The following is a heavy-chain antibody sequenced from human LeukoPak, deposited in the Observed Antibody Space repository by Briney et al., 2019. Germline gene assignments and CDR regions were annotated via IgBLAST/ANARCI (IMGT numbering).Heavy chain of an antibody. CDR2: IYYSGST. V-gene: IGHV4-59*01. CDR3: ARGGWFGEVDAFDI. Sequence: SETLSLTCTVSGGSISSYYWSWIRQPPGKGLEWIGYIYYSGSTNYNPSLKSRVTISVDTSKNQFSLKLSSVTAADTAVYYCARGGWFGEVDAFDIWGQGTMVTVS. CDR1: GGSISSYY. D-gene: IGHD3-10*01. J-gene: IGHJ3*02.